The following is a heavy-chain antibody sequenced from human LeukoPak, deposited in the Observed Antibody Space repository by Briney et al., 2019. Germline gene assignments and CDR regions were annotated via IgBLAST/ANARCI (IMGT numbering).Heavy chain of an antibody. D-gene: IGHD4-11*01. V-gene: IGHV1-2*06. CDR1: GYTFTGYY. CDR3: ARGGATVRRGNYYYGMDV. J-gene: IGHJ6*02. Sequence: GASVKVSCKPSGYTFTGYYMHWVRQAPGQGLEWMGRTNPNSGGTNYAQKFQGRVTVTRDTSTGTAYMELSGLRSDDTAVYYCARGGATVRRGNYYYGMDVWGQGTTVTVSS. CDR2: TNPNSGGT.